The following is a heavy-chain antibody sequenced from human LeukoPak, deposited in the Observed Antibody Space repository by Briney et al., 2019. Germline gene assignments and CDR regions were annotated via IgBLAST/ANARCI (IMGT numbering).Heavy chain of an antibody. J-gene: IGHJ4*02. CDR3: ARDQYSGSYPLDY. Sequence: GASVKVSCKASGYTFTNFGISWVRQAPGQGLEWMGWISAYNGNTNYAQRLQGRVTMTTDTSTSTAYMELRSLRSDDTAVYYCARDQYSGSYPLDYWGQGTLVTVSS. V-gene: IGHV1-18*01. D-gene: IGHD1-26*01. CDR1: GYTFTNFG. CDR2: ISAYNGNT.